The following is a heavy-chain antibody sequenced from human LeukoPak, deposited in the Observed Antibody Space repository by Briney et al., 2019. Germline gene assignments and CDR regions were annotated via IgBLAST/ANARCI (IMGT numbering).Heavy chain of an antibody. CDR2: MKSNNGHT. CDR1: GYTFTSYG. J-gene: IGHJ4*02. D-gene: IGHD7-27*01. CDR3: AKGPPNWGMIGY. Sequence: ASVKVSCKASGYTFTSYGINWVRQATGQGLEWMGWMKSNNGHTGYAQKFQGRVTMTRNTSISTAYMELSSLTFEDTAVYYCAKGPPNWGMIGYWGQGTLVTVSS. V-gene: IGHV1-8*02.